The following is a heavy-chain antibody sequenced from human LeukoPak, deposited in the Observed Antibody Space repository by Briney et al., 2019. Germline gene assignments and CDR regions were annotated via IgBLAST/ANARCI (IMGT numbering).Heavy chain of an antibody. CDR2: IRYDVSNK. V-gene: IGHV3-30*02. CDR1: GFTFSSYG. J-gene: IGHJ4*02. Sequence: GGSLRLSCAASGFTFSSYGMHCVRQAPGKGLEWVAFIRYDVSNKYYADSVKGRLTISRDNSKNTLYLQLNSQRADETAVYYCAKDRHPGIAVAGTKSYYFDSWGQGTLVTVSS. CDR3: AKDRHPGIAVAGTKSYYFDS. D-gene: IGHD6-19*01.